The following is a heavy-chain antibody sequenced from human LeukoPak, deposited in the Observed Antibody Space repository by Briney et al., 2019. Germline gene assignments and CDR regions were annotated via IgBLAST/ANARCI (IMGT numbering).Heavy chain of an antibody. CDR2: INTDGSST. Sequence: GGSLRLSCAASGFTFSSYWMHWVRQAPGKGLVWVSRINTDGSSTSYADSVKGRFTISRDNAKNTLYLQMNSLRAEDTAVYYCARAYQLPPYSAFDIWGQGTMVTVSS. CDR1: GFTFSSYW. CDR3: ARAYQLPPYSAFDI. V-gene: IGHV3-74*01. D-gene: IGHD2-2*01. J-gene: IGHJ3*02.